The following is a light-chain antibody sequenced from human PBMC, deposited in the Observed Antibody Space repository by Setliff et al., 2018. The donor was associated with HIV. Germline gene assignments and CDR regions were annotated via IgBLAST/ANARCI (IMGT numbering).Light chain of an antibody. CDR1: SSDVGGYNY. CDR3: SSYAGSNNFRV. Sequence: QSALTQPPSASGSPGQSVTISCTGTSSDVGGYNYVSWYQQHPGKAPKLMIYEASKRPSGVPDRFSGSKSGNTASLTVSGLQAEDEADYYCSSYAGSNNFRVFGTGTKVTVL. J-gene: IGLJ1*01. CDR2: EAS. V-gene: IGLV2-8*01.